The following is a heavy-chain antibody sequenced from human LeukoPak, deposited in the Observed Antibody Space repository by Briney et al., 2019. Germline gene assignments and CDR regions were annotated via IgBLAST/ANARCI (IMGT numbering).Heavy chain of an antibody. D-gene: IGHD3-22*01. CDR3: ARDVYDSGGYYLLGDI. CDR1: GGSISDFY. J-gene: IGHJ4*02. Sequence: PSETLSLTCTVSGGSISDFYWSWIRQSPGKGLEWLGYIHSSGSTHYNPSLKSRVTISLDTSKKQFSLKLSSVTAADTALYYCARDVYDSGGYYLLGDIWGQGTLVTVSS. CDR2: IHSSGST. V-gene: IGHV4-59*01.